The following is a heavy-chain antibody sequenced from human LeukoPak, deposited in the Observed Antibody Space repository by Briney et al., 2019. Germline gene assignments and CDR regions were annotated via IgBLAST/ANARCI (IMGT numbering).Heavy chain of an antibody. CDR2: INSDGSST. J-gene: IGHJ4*02. CDR1: GFTFSRYW. V-gene: IGHV3-74*01. D-gene: IGHD3-22*01. Sequence: GGSLRLSCAASGFTFSRYWMHWVRQAPGKGLVWVSRINSDGSSTSYADSVKGRFTISRDNAKNTLYVQMNSLRAEDTAVYYCASGVVISPRYFDHWRQGTLVTVSS. CDR3: ASGVVISPRYFDH.